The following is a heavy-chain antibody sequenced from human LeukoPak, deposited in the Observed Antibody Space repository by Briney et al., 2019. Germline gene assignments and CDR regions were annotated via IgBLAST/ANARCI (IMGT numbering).Heavy chain of an antibody. J-gene: IGHJ5*02. D-gene: IGHD3-10*01. V-gene: IGHV4-4*07. CDR1: GGSLSGYY. CDR3: ARDSGTTGEVKFDP. CDR2: IYTSGTI. Sequence: SKSLSLTCAVYGGSLSGYYCSWIRQPAGPALEWIGRIYTSGTITYNPSLKSRVTMSVDTSKNQFSLKLSSVTAADTAVYYCARDSGTTGEVKFDPWGQGTLVTASS.